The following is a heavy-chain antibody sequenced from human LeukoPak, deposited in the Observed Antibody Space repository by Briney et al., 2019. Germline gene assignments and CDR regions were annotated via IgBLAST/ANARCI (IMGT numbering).Heavy chain of an antibody. D-gene: IGHD1-26*01. Sequence: ASVKVSCKASGYTFTSYDINWVRQATGPGLEWMGWMNPNSGNTGYAQKFQGRVTMTRNTSISTAYMELSSLRSEDTAVYYCAIVGAPGYYYYYMDVWGKGTTVTVSS. CDR1: GYTFTSYD. V-gene: IGHV1-8*01. J-gene: IGHJ6*03. CDR2: MNPNSGNT. CDR3: AIVGAPGYYYYYMDV.